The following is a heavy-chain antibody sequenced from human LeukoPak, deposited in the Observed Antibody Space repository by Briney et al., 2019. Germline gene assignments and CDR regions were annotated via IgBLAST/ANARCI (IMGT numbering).Heavy chain of an antibody. CDR1: GFTLSSYW. CDR3: ARDLKGSAWYVDY. CDR2: INDDGGTT. D-gene: IGHD6-19*01. Sequence: PGGSLRLSCAASGFTLSSYWMHGVRQAPGKGLVWVSHINDDGGTTNYADSVKGRFTTSRDNAKNSLYLQMNSLRAEDTAVYYCARDLKGSAWYVDYWGQGTLVTVSS. J-gene: IGHJ4*02. V-gene: IGHV3-74*01.